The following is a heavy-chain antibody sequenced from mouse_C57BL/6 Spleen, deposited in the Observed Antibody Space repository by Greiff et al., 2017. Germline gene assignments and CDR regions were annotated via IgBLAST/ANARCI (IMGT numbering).Heavy chain of an antibody. V-gene: IGHV14-3*01. CDR1: GFNIKNTY. J-gene: IGHJ4*01. CDR2: IDPANGNT. D-gene: IGHD3-2*02. Sequence: VQLQQPVAELVRPGASVKLSCTASGFNIKNTYMHWVKQRPEQGLEWIGRIDPANGNTKYAPKFQGKATITADTSSNTAYLQLSSLTSEDTAIYSCARSRTAQFYAMDYWGQGTSVTVSS. CDR3: ARSRTAQFYAMDY.